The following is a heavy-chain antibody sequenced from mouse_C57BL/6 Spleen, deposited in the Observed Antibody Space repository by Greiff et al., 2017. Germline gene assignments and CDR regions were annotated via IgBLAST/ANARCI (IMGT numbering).Heavy chain of an antibody. Sequence: VQLQQSGAELVMPGASVKLSCKASGYTFTSYWMHWVKQRPGQGLEWIGEIDPSDSYTNSNQKFKGKSTLTVDKSSSTAYMQRSSLNSEDSAVYYCARGGSNYSFAYWGQGTLVTVSA. J-gene: IGHJ3*01. D-gene: IGHD2-5*01. CDR2: IDPSDSYT. CDR1: GYTFTSYW. V-gene: IGHV1-69*01. CDR3: ARGGSNYSFAY.